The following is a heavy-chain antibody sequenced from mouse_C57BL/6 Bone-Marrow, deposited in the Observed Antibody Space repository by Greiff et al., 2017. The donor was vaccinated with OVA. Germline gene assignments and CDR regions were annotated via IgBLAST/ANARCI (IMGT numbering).Heavy chain of an antibody. Sequence: QVQLKESGAELVRPGTSVKLSCKASGYTFTSYWMHWVKQRPGQGLEWIGVIDPSDSYTNYTQKFKGKATLTVDTSSSTAYMQLSSLTSEDSAVYYCAIDSSGFPRRWGQGTLVTVSA. V-gene: IGHV1-59*01. CDR2: IDPSDSYT. CDR3: AIDSSGFPRR. CDR1: GYTFTSYW. J-gene: IGHJ3*02. D-gene: IGHD3-2*02.